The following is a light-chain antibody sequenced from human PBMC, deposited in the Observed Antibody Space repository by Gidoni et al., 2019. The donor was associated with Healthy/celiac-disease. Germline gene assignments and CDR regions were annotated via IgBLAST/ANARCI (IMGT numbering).Light chain of an antibody. CDR1: QSVSSY. CDR2: DAS. J-gene: IGKJ2*01. Sequence: IVLTLSPATLSLSPGGRATLSCSASQSVSSYLAWYHQKPGQAPRLLKYDASNRATGIPARFSGSGSGTDFTLTISSLEPEDFAVYYCQRRSNWPPEYTFGQGTKLEIK. CDR3: QRRSNWPPEYT. V-gene: IGKV3-11*01.